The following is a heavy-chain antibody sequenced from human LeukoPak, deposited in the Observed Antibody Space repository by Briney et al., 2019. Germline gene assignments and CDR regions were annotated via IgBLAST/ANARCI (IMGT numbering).Heavy chain of an antibody. Sequence: SETLSLTCAVYGGSFSGYYWSWIRQPPGKGLEWIGEINHSGSTNYNPSLKSRVTILVDTSKKQFSLKLSSVTAADTAVYYCARETRTYISGSYCIDYWGQGTLVTVSS. V-gene: IGHV4-34*01. J-gene: IGHJ4*02. CDR2: INHSGST. D-gene: IGHD3-10*01. CDR3: ARETRTYISGSYCIDY. CDR1: GGSFSGYY.